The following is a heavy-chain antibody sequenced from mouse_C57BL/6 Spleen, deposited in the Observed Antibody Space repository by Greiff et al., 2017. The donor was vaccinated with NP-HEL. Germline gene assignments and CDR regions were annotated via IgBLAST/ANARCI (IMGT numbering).Heavy chain of an antibody. V-gene: IGHV1-7*01. Sequence: VQLQQSGAELAKPGASVKLSCKASGYTFTSYWMHWVKQRPGQGLEWIGYINPSSGYTKYNQKFKDKATSTADKSSSTAYMQLSSLTYEDSAVYYCAREYYSNYGFAYWGQGTLVTVSA. CDR3: AREYYSNYGFAY. J-gene: IGHJ3*01. CDR2: INPSSGYT. D-gene: IGHD2-5*01. CDR1: GYTFTSYW.